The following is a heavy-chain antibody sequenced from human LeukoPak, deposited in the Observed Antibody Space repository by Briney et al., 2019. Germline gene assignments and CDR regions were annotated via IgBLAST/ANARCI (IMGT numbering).Heavy chain of an antibody. CDR3: AREEATAGVFDY. CDR1: GYTFTAYY. D-gene: IGHD6-13*01. CDR2: INPNSGGA. J-gene: IGHJ4*02. Sequence: ASVKVSCKASGYTFTAYYMHWVRQAPGQGLEWMGWINPNSGGAKYAQKFQGRVTVTRDTSISTAYMELTRLRSDDTAVYYCAREEATAGVFDYWGQGTLVTVSS. V-gene: IGHV1-2*02.